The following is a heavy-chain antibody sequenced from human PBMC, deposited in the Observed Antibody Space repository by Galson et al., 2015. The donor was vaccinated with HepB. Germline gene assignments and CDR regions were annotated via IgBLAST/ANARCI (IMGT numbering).Heavy chain of an antibody. J-gene: IGHJ4*02. CDR2: ISGSGGST. Sequence: SLRLSCAASGFTFSRYAMSWVRQAPGKGLEWVSAISGSGGSTYYADSVKGRFTISRDNSKNTLYLQMNSLRAEDTAVYYCAKAWRITIFGVVITPPDYWGQGTLVTVSS. CDR3: AKAWRITIFGVVITPPDY. CDR1: GFTFSRYA. V-gene: IGHV3-23*01. D-gene: IGHD3-3*01.